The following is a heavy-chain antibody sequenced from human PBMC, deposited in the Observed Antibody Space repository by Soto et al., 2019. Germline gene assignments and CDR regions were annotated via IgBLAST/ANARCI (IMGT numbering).Heavy chain of an antibody. CDR2: IDPSDSYT. Sequence: PRESLKISCKGSGYSFTSYWISWARQMPGKGLEWMGRIDPSDSYTNYSPSFQGHVTISADKSISTAYLQWSSLKASDTAMYYCARHDFHHFAVVYYYYGMDVWGQGTTVTVFS. J-gene: IGHJ6*02. V-gene: IGHV5-10-1*01. CDR3: ARHDFHHFAVVYYYYGMDV. CDR1: GYSFTSYW. D-gene: IGHD3-3*01.